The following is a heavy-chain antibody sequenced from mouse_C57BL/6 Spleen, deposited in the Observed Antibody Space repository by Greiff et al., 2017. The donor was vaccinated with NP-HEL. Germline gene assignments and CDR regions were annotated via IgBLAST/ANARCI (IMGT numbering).Heavy chain of an antibody. CDR3: AREDYYGSRGAY. Sequence: VQLQQSGPELVKPGASVKIPCKASGYTFTDYNMDWVKQSHGKSLEWIGDINPNNGGTIYNQKFKGKATLTVDKSSSTAYMELRSLTSEDTAVYYCAREDYYGSRGAYWGQGTLVTVSA. CDR1: GYTFTDYN. CDR2: INPNNGGT. D-gene: IGHD1-1*01. J-gene: IGHJ3*01. V-gene: IGHV1-18*01.